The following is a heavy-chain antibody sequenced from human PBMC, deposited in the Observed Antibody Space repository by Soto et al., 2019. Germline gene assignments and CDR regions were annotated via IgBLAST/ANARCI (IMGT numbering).Heavy chain of an antibody. V-gene: IGHV1-69*13. Sequence: SVKISCKASGGTSSSYAISWVRRAPGQGREWMGGIIPIFGTANYAQKFQGRVTITADESTSTAYMELSSLRSEDTAVYYCARGAGLPDCTNGVCYRYYYYGMDVCGQLXTVAASS. D-gene: IGHD2-8*01. CDR2: IIPIFGTA. CDR1: GGTSSSYA. J-gene: IGHJ6*02. CDR3: ARGAGLPDCTNGVCYRYYYYGMDV.